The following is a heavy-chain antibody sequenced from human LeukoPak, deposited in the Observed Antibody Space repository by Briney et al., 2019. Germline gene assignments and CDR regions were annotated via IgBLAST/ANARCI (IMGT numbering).Heavy chain of an antibody. CDR2: ISGSGVST. D-gene: IGHD3-9*01. J-gene: IGHJ4*02. V-gene: IGHV3-23*01. CDR1: GFTFSNDA. CDR3: AKGLRYFDWYDY. Sequence: GASLRLSCAASGFTFSNDAMNWFRQAPGKGLQWFSTISGSGVSTYFADSVKGRFTVSRDNSKNTLYLQMNSLRAEDTAVYYCAKGLRYFDWYDYWGQGTLVTVSS.